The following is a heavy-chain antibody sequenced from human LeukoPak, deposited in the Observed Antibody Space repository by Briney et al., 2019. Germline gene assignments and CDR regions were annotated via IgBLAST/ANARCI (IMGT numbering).Heavy chain of an antibody. J-gene: IGHJ6*03. Sequence: SETLSLTCTVSGGSISSYYWSWIRQPPGKGLEWIGYIYYSGSTNYNPSLKSRVTISVDTSKNQFSLKLSSVTAADTAVYYCASTTLYYGSGTYYYYYYMDVWGKGTTITVSS. CDR1: GGSISSYY. V-gene: IGHV4-59*08. CDR3: ASTTLYYGSGTYYYYYYMDV. CDR2: IYYSGST. D-gene: IGHD3-10*01.